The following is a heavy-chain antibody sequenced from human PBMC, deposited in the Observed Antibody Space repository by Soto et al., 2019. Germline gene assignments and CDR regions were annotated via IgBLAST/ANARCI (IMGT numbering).Heavy chain of an antibody. J-gene: IGHJ4*02. CDR3: AREAAVAGTSFDY. CDR1: GYTFTSYY. V-gene: IGHV1-46*01. Sequence: QVQLVQSGAEVKKPGASVKVSCKASGYTFTSYYLHWVRQAHGQGLEWMARINPSVGSATYSQKFQGRVTMTRDTSTSTVSMELRSLRSEDTAVYYCAREAAVAGTSFDYWGQGTLVTVSS. D-gene: IGHD6-19*01. CDR2: INPSVGSA.